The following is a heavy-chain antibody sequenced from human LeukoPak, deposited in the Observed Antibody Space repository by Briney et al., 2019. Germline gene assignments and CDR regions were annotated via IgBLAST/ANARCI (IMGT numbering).Heavy chain of an antibody. V-gene: IGHV4-30-4*01. CDR2: IYYSGST. Sequence: SETLSLTRTVSGGSISSVDYYWSWIRQPPGKGLEWIGYIYYSGSTYYNPSLKSRVTISVDTSKNQFSLKLSSVTAADTAVYYCARVAIFGVVQYYFDYWGQGTLVTVSS. CDR1: GGSISSVDYY. J-gene: IGHJ4*02. D-gene: IGHD3-3*01. CDR3: ARVAIFGVVQYYFDY.